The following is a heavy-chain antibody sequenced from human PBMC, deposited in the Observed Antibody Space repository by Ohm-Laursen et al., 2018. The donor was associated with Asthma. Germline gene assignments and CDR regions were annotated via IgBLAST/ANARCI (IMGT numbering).Heavy chain of an antibody. CDR2: ISSRSSYI. V-gene: IGHV3-21*04. CDR3: ARATVTMFYGMDV. J-gene: IGHJ6*02. D-gene: IGHD4-11*01. CDR1: GFTFSSYS. Sequence: SLRLSCAASGFTFSSYSMNWVRQAPGKGLEWVSSISSRSSYIYYADSVKGRFTISRDNSKNTLYLQMNSLRAEDTAVYYCARATVTMFYGMDVWGQGTTVTVSS.